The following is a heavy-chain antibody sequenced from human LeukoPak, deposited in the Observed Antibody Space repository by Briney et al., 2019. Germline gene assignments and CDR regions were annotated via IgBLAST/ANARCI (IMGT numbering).Heavy chain of an antibody. CDR1: GFTFSKYS. CDR3: ARDTYYYDTSGFYPKSNWFDP. D-gene: IGHD3-22*01. V-gene: IGHV3-21*01. CDR2: ISSSSDYI. J-gene: IGHJ5*02. Sequence: GGSLRLSCAASGFTFSKYSMIWVRQAPGKGLEWVSSISSSSDYIYYGDSVKGRFAIYRDNAKNSLYLQMNSLRAEDTAVYYCARDTYYYDTSGFYPKSNWFDPWGQGTLVTVSS.